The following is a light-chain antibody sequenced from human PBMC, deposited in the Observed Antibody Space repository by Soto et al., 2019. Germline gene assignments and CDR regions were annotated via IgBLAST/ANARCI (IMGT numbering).Light chain of an antibody. J-gene: IGLJ2*01. CDR3: SSYTGSTTLVI. Sequence: QSALTQPASVSGSPGQSITISCTGTSSDVGGYNYVSWYQQHPGKAPELMIYDVSNRPSGVSNRFSGSRSGNTASLTISGLQAEDEAHYYCSSYTGSTTLVIFGGGTKLTVL. V-gene: IGLV2-14*03. CDR1: SSDVGGYNY. CDR2: DVS.